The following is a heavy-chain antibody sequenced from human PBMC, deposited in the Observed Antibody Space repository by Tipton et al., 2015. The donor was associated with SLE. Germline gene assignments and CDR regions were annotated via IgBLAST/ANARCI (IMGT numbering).Heavy chain of an antibody. Sequence: TLSLTCTVSGGSISSYYWSWIRQPPGKGLEWIGYIYYSGSTNYNPSLKSRVTISVDTSKNQFSLKLSSVTAADTAVYYCARVPHYYDSSGYYHLYFDYWGQGTLVTASS. CDR2: IYYSGST. V-gene: IGHV4-59*01. CDR3: ARVPHYYDSSGYYHLYFDY. J-gene: IGHJ4*02. CDR1: GGSISSYY. D-gene: IGHD3-22*01.